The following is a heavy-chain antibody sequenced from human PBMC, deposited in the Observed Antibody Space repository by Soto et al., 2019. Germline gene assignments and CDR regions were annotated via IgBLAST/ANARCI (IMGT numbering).Heavy chain of an antibody. J-gene: IGHJ4*02. Sequence: EVQLVESGGGLVRPGGSLRLSCAAHGLSVSGNYMSWVRQAPGKGLEWVSVIYSGGTTYYADSVKDRFIISRDISKNMLYLQMSSLRVEDTAISYCARDYRLMVGGAGFDYWGQGVLVTVS. V-gene: IGHV3-66*01. D-gene: IGHD3-10*01. CDR3: ARDYRLMVGGAGFDY. CDR1: GLSVSGNY. CDR2: IYSGGTT.